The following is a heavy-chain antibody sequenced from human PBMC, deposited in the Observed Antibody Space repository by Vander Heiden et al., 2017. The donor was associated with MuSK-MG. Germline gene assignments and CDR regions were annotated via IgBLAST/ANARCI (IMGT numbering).Heavy chain of an antibody. J-gene: IGHJ6*02. V-gene: IGHV1-69*06. D-gene: IGHD3-22*01. CDR1: GGTFSSYA. Sequence: QVQLVQSGAEVKKPGSSVKVSCKASGGTFSSYAISWVRQAPGQGLEWMGGIIPIFGTANYAQKFQGRVTITADKSTSTAYMELRSLRSEDTAVYYCARARPSNYYDSSGYYYDYYGMDVWGQGTTVTVSS. CDR3: ARARPSNYYDSSGYYYDYYGMDV. CDR2: IIPIFGTA.